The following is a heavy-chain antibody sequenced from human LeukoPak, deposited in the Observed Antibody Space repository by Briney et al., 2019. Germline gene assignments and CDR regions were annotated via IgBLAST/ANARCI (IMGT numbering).Heavy chain of an antibody. CDR1: GYSISSGYY. V-gene: IGHV4-38-2*02. CDR2: IYHSGST. J-gene: IGHJ6*03. D-gene: IGHD6-13*01. CDR3: ARHLGRSSSWIYYYYYYYMDV. Sequence: PSETLSLTCTVSGYSISSGYYWGWIRQPPGKGLEWIGSIYHSGSTNYNPSLKSRVSLKLSSVTAADTAVYYCARHLGRSSSWIYYYYYYYMDVWGKGTTVTISS.